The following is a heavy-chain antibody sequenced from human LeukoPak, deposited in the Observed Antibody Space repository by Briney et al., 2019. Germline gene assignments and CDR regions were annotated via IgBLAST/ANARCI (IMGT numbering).Heavy chain of an antibody. D-gene: IGHD2-2*01. CDR2: ISSSSSYI. J-gene: IGHJ4*02. Sequence: GGSLRLSCAASGFTFSSYWISWVRQAPGKGLEWVSSISSSSSYIYYADSVKGRFTISRDNAKNSLYLQMNSLRAEDTAVYYCARGPRYCSSTSCYRAFDYWGQGTLVTVSS. CDR3: ARGPRYCSSTSCYRAFDY. V-gene: IGHV3-21*01. CDR1: GFTFSSYW.